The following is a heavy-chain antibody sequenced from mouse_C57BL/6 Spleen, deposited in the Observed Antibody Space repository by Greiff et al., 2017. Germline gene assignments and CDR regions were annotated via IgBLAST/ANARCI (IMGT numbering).Heavy chain of an antibody. CDR3: ARRDYGSSYAYWYFDV. Sequence: EVQLQQSGPELVKPGASVKISCKASGYTFTDYYMNWVKQSHGKSLEWIGDINPNNGGTSYNQKFKGKATLTVDKSSSTAYMELRSLTSEDSAVYYCARRDYGSSYAYWYFDVWGTGTTVTVSS. J-gene: IGHJ1*03. CDR1: GYTFTDYY. V-gene: IGHV1-26*01. CDR2: INPNNGGT. D-gene: IGHD1-1*01.